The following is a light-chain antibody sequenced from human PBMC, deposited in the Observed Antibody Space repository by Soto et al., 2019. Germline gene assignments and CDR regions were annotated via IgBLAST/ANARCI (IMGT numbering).Light chain of an antibody. J-gene: IGKJ4*01. CDR3: QQYDNLTLT. CDR2: DAS. V-gene: IGKV1-33*01. Sequence: DIQMTQSPSSLSASVGDRVTITCQASQDLSNYLNWYQQKPGKAPKLLIYDASNLETGVPSRFSGSGSGTDFTVTISSLQPEDIATYYCQQYDNLTLTFGGGTKVEIK. CDR1: QDLSNY.